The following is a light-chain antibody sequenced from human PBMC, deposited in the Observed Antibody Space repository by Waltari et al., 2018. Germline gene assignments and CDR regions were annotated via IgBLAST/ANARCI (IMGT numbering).Light chain of an antibody. CDR1: HSIANY. J-gene: IGKJ4*01. CDR3: QQRSNWPLT. CDR2: DTS. Sequence: EIVLTQSPATLSLSPGERANLSCRASHSIANYLAWYQQRPGQAPRLLIYDTSNRATGIPARFSGSGYETDFTLTISSLEPEDFGVYYCQQRSNWPLTFGGGTKVEIK. V-gene: IGKV3-11*01.